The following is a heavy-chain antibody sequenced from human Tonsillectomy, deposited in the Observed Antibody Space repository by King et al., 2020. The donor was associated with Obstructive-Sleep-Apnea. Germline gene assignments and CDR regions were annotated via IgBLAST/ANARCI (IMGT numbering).Heavy chain of an antibody. Sequence: QLVQSGAEVKKPGASVQVSCKASGYTFTSYDINWVRQATGQGLEWMGWMNPNSGNTGFAQKFQGRVTMTSTTSIRKAYMGLSSLRSEDTAVYYCAREPLGGGIVDTYWGQGTLVTVSS. J-gene: IGHJ4*02. V-gene: IGHV1-8*01. D-gene: IGHD3-22*01. CDR3: AREPLGGGIVDTY. CDR1: GYTFTSYD. CDR2: MNPNSGNT.